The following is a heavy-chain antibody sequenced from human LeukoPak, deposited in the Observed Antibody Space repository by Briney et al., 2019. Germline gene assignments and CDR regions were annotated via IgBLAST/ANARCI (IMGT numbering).Heavy chain of an antibody. CDR2: INHSGST. J-gene: IGHJ6*02. Sequence: GSLRLSCAASGFTFSNYWMSWVRQAPGKGLEWIGEINHSGSTNYNPSLKSRVTISVDTSKNQFSLKLSSVSAADTAVYYCARYYYGSGSYSGAYYYGMDVWGQGTTVTVSS. V-gene: IGHV4-34*01. CDR1: GFTFSNYW. CDR3: ARYYYGSGSYSGAYYYGMDV. D-gene: IGHD3-10*01.